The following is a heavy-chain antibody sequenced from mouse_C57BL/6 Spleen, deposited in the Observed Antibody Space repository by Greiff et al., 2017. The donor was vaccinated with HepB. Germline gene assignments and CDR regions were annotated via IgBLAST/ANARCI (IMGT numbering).Heavy chain of an antibody. J-gene: IGHJ4*01. CDR2: IDPSDSYT. CDR3: ARRGLGHYAMDY. CDR1: GYTFTSYW. V-gene: IGHV1-59*01. D-gene: IGHD2-14*01. Sequence: VQLQQPGAELVRPGTSVKLSCKASGYTFTSYWMHWVKQRPGQGLEWIGVIDPSDSYTNYNQKFKGKATLTVDTSSSTAYMQLSSLTSEDSAVYYCARRGLGHYAMDYWGQGTSVTVSS.